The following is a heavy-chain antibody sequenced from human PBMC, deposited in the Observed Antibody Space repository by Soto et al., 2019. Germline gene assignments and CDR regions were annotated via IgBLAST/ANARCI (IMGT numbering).Heavy chain of an antibody. J-gene: IGHJ2*01. Sequence: EVQLVESGGGLVKPGGSLRLSCAASGFTFSSYSMNWVRQAPVKGLEWVSSISSSSSYIYYADSVEGRFTISRDNAKNSLYLQMNSLRAEDTAVYYCARMDSSGPADLWGRGTLVTVSS. CDR2: ISSSSSYI. V-gene: IGHV3-21*01. CDR3: ARMDSSGPADL. CDR1: GFTFSSYS. D-gene: IGHD6-19*01.